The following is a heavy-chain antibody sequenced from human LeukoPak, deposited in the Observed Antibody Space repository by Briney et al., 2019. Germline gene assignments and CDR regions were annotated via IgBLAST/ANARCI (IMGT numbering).Heavy chain of an antibody. J-gene: IGHJ6*03. Sequence: PSETLSLTCTVSGGSISIYYWSWIRQPPGKGLEWIGRIYTSVSTTYNPPLKSRVTISVVKSKNQFSLKLSSVTAADTAVYYWARESAVAGTCYYYYYYMDVWGKGTTVTVSS. CDR2: IYTSVST. V-gene: IGHV4-4*07. CDR1: GGSISIYY. D-gene: IGHD6-19*01. CDR3: ARESAVAGTCYYYYYYMDV.